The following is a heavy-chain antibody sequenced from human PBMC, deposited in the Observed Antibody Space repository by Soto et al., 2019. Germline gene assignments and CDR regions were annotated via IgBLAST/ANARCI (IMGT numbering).Heavy chain of an antibody. CDR1: GYTFTGYY. V-gene: IGHV1-2*02. CDR2: INPNSGGT. D-gene: IGHD6-6*01. Sequence: GASVKVSCKASGYTFTGYYMHWVRQAPGQGLEWMGWINPNSGGTNYAQKFQGRVTMTRDTSISTAYMELSRLRSDDTAVYYCASAYRTSSGPMSFEGYWGQGTLVTVSS. CDR3: ASAYRTSSGPMSFEGY. J-gene: IGHJ4*02.